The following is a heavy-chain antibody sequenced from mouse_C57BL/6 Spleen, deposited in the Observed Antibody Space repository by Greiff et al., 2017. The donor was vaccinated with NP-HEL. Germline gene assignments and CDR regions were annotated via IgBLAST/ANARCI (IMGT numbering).Heavy chain of an antibody. V-gene: IGHV5-17*01. Sequence: VESGGGLVKPGGSLKLSCAASGFTFSDYGMHWVRQAPEKGLEWVAYISSGSSTIYYADTVKGRFTISRDNAKNTLFLQMTSLRSEDTAMYYCARRVTTGYYAMDYWGQGTSVTVSS. CDR3: ARRVTTGYYAMDY. CDR1: GFTFSDYG. D-gene: IGHD2-2*01. CDR2: ISSGSSTI. J-gene: IGHJ4*01.